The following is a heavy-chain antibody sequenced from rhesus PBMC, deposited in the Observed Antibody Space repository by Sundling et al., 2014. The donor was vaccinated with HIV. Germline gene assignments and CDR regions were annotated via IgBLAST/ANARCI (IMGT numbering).Heavy chain of an antibody. CDR1: GGSISNYW. CDR2: INGNTGST. V-gene: IGHV4-80*01. J-gene: IGHJ3*01. Sequence: QVQLQESGPGLVKPSETLSLTCTVSGGSISNYWWTWIRQAPGKGLEWIGEINGNTGSTNYDPSLKSRVSISRDTSKNQFSLNLRSVTAADTAIYYCAIVMGAYYYDTGYMGFAAFDFWGQGLRVTVSS. D-gene: IGHD3-28*01. CDR3: AIVMGAYYYDTGYMGFAAFDF.